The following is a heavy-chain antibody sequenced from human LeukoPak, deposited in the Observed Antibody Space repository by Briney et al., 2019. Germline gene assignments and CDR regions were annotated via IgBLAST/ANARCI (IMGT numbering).Heavy chain of an antibody. CDR1: GGSISSGGYY. CDR2: IYHSGST. J-gene: IGHJ3*02. D-gene: IGHD3-3*01. V-gene: IGHV4-30-2*01. Sequence: SETLSLTCTVSGGSISSGGYYWSWIRQPPGKGLEWIGYIYHSGSTYYNPSLKSRVTISVDTSKNQFSLKLSSVTAADTAVYYCARSGVYDAFDIWGQGTMVTVSS. CDR3: ARSGVYDAFDI.